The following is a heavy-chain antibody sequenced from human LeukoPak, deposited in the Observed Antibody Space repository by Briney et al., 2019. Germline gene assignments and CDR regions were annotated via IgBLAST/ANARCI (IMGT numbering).Heavy chain of an antibody. CDR1: GASIRSDY. J-gene: IGHJ5*02. CDR3: ATEAVDYGSNWFDP. V-gene: IGHV4-4*07. D-gene: IGHD3-10*01. CDR2: MHASGST. Sequence: PSETLSLTCTVSGASIRSDYWNWIRQPAGKGLEWIGRMHASGSTNYNPSLKSRVTTSVDTSKNQFSLKLTSVTAADTAVYYCATEAVDYGSNWFDPWGQGTLVTVSS.